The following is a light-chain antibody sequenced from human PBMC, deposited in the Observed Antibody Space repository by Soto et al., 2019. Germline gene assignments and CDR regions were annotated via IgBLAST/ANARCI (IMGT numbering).Light chain of an antibody. J-gene: IGLJ1*01. CDR2: DVN. V-gene: IGLV2-14*01. Sequence: QSALTQPASVSGSPGQSITMSCTGTSSDVGGYNYVSWYQQHPGKAPKLMIYDVNNRPSGVSDRFSGSKSGNTASLTISGLQGEDEADYYCSSYTGRSTYVFGTGTKLTVL. CDR3: SSYTGRSTYV. CDR1: SSDVGGYNY.